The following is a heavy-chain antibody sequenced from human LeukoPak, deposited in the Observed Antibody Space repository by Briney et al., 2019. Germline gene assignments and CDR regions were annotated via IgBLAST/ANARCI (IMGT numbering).Heavy chain of an antibody. CDR2: INSGGGGRT. J-gene: IGHJ4*02. D-gene: IGHD3-16*01. CDR3: APGDSYFDY. Sequence: GGSLRLSCVTSGFTFSNYAMSWVRQAPGKGLEWVSTINSGGGGRTYYADSVKSRFTISRDNSKHTFYLQMNSLRAEDTAVYYCAPGDSYFDYWGQGTLVTVSS. CDR1: GFTFSNYA. V-gene: IGHV3-23*01.